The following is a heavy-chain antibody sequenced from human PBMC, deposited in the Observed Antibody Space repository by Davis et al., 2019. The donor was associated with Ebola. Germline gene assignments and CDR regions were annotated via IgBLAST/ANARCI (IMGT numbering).Heavy chain of an antibody. D-gene: IGHD5-12*01. V-gene: IGHV1-18*04. CDR3: ARNMDMVNPYGMDV. CDR2: ISAYNGNT. J-gene: IGHJ6*04. Sequence: ASVKVSCKASGYTFTSYGISWVRQAPGQGLEWMGWISAYNGNTNYAQKLQGRVTMTTDTSTSTAYMELRSLRSDDTAVYYCARNMDMVNPYGMDVWGKGTTVTVSS. CDR1: GYTFTSYG.